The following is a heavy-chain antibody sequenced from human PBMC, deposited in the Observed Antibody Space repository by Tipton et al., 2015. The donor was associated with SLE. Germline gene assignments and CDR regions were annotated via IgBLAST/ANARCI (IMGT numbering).Heavy chain of an antibody. V-gene: IGHV4-59*01. CDR3: ARGGLKLPY. CDR2: IYYTGST. D-gene: IGHD2-15*01. Sequence: TLSLTCTVSGGSISGYYWTWVRQPPGKGLEWIGYIYYTGSTNYNPSLKSRVTISVDRSKNQFSLKMTSVTTADTAVYYCARGGLKLPYWGQGTLVTVSS. CDR1: GGSISGYY. J-gene: IGHJ4*02.